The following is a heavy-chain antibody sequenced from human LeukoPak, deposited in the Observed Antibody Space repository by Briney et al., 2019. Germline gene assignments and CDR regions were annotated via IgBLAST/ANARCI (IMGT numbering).Heavy chain of an antibody. CDR2: IYSGGST. Sequence: GGSLRLSCAASGLTVSSNYISWVRQAPGKGLEWVSGIYSGGSTYYADSVKGRFTSSRDNCKNTLYLQMDSLRAEDTAVYYCARSPSYNWNYYYYGMDVWGQGTTVTVSS. J-gene: IGHJ6*02. CDR3: ARSPSYNWNYYYYGMDV. CDR1: GLTVSSNY. V-gene: IGHV3-66*02. D-gene: IGHD1-20*01.